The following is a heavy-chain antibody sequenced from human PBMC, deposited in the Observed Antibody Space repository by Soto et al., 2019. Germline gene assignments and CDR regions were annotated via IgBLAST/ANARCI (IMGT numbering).Heavy chain of an antibody. CDR1: GGSLSSGGFS. J-gene: IGHJ4*02. V-gene: IGHV4-30-2*01. CDR3: PRGSRARDLYYFDY. Sequence: TLSLTCAVSGGSLSSGGFSWNWIRQPPGKALEWIGYIYQSGSTYYNPSLKRRVIISQDRSTNQFSLNLSSVTAADTAVYYWPRGSRARDLYYFDYGGGETLVTVS. CDR2: IYQSGST. D-gene: IGHD2-2*01.